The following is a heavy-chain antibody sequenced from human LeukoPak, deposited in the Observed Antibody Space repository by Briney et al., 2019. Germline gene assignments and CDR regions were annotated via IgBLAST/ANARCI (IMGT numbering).Heavy chain of an antibody. V-gene: IGHV5-51*01. Sequence: GESLRISCKGSGYSFTSYWISWVRQMPGKGLEWMGIIYPGDSDTRYSPSFQGQVTISADKSISTAYLQWSSLKASDTAMYYCARPLMRYQLLSYVDYWGQGTLVTVSS. CDR3: ARPLMRYQLLSYVDY. J-gene: IGHJ4*02. CDR1: GYSFTSYW. D-gene: IGHD2-2*01. CDR2: IYPGDSDT.